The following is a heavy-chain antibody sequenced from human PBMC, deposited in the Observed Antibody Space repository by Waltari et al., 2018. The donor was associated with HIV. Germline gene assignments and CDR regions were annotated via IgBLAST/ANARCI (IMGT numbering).Heavy chain of an antibody. D-gene: IGHD3-10*01. V-gene: IGHV3-20*04. Sequence: EVQLVESGGGVVRPGGSLRLSCAASGLTFDDYGMSWVRQGPGKGLEWVPGINWNCASTDYADSLNGRFTISRDNAKNSLYLQMNSLRAEDTALYYCAREFRTMLRGVIFAFDIWGQGTMVTVSS. J-gene: IGHJ3*02. CDR2: INWNCAST. CDR3: AREFRTMLRGVIFAFDI. CDR1: GLTFDDYG.